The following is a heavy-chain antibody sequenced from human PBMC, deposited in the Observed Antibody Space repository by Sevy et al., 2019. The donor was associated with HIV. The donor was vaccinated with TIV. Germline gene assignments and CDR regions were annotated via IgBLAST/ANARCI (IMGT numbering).Heavy chain of an antibody. V-gene: IGHV3-33*01. Sequence: GGSLRLSCAASGFTFSSYGMHWVRQAPGKGLEWVAVIWYDGSNKYYADSVKGRFTISRDNSKNTLYQQMNSLRAEDTAVYYCARDPQSSGWYGRLDYWGQGTLVTVSS. CDR2: IWYDGSNK. CDR3: ARDPQSSGWYGRLDY. J-gene: IGHJ4*02. CDR1: GFTFSSYG. D-gene: IGHD6-19*01.